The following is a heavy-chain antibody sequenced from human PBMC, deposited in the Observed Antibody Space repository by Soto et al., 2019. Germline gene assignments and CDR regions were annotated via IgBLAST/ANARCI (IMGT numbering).Heavy chain of an antibody. V-gene: IGHV3-23*04. CDR2: ITITGDTT. Sequence: EVQLVESEGGLVQPGGSLRLSCEASGFIFTTSDMSWVRQAPGKGLEWISSITITGDTTHYADSVKGRFTISRDNSRNPGYLQMNSLRAADPALYYCAKGGGGDHGYWGQGTLVAVSS. CDR3: AKGGGGDHGY. CDR1: GFIFTTSD. D-gene: IGHD2-21*02. J-gene: IGHJ4*02.